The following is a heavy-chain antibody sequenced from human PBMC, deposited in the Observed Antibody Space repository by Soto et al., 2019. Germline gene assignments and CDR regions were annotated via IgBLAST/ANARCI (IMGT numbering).Heavy chain of an antibody. Sequence: SETLSLTSPVSGGSISSGDYYWSWIRQPPGKGLEWIGYIYYSGSTYYNPSLKSRVTISVDTSKNQFSLKLSSVTAADTAVYYCARAPRDGYNDWGQGTLVTVSS. CDR1: GGSISSGDYY. CDR2: IYYSGST. CDR3: ARAPRDGYND. J-gene: IGHJ4*02. V-gene: IGHV4-30-4*01. D-gene: IGHD5-12*01.